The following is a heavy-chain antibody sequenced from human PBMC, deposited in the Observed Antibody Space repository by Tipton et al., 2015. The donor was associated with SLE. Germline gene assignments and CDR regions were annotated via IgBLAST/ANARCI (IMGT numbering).Heavy chain of an antibody. D-gene: IGHD2-15*01. V-gene: IGHV3-48*01. CDR1: GFTFSSYS. CDR2: ISSSSSTI. CDR3: ARDRPYRSSYYFDY. Sequence: SLRLSCAASGFTFSSYSMNWVRQAPGKGLEWVSYISSSSSTIYYADSVKGRFTISRDNAKNSLYLQMNSLRAEDTAVYYCARDRPYRSSYYFDYWGQGTLVTVSS. J-gene: IGHJ4*02.